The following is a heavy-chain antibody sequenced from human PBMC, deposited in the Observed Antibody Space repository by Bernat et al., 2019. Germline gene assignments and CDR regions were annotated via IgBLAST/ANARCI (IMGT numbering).Heavy chain of an antibody. CDR3: ARARDDRSSAIDYDY. J-gene: IGHJ4*02. D-gene: IGHD2-2*01. V-gene: IGHV1-18*04. CDR2: ISACNGNT. Sequence: QVQLVQSGAEVKKPEASVKVSCKASGYTFTSYGISWVRQAPGQGLEWMGWISACNGNTNDAQKLQGRVTMTTGTSTSTAYMKLRSLRSDGTAVYYCARARDDRSSAIDYDYWGQGTLVTVSS. CDR1: GYTFTSYG.